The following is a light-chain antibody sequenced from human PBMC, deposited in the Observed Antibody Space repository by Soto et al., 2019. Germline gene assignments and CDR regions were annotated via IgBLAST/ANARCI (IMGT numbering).Light chain of an antibody. Sequence: IVLTQSPATLSLSPGERATLSCRASQSVSSYLTWYQHKPGQAPRLLIYHTSYRATGIPARFSGSGSGTDFTLTISRLEPEDFAVYYCQQSGSSPPTFGQGTKVDIK. J-gene: IGKJ1*01. CDR2: HTS. V-gene: IGKV3-11*01. CDR1: QSVSSY. CDR3: QQSGSSPPT.